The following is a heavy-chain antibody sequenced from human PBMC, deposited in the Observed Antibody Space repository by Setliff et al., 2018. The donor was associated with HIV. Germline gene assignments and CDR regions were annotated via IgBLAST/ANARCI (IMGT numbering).Heavy chain of an antibody. D-gene: IGHD3-10*01. V-gene: IGHV4-39*07. J-gene: IGHJ5*02. Sequence: SETLSLTCTVSGGSISSSSYYWGWIRQPPGKGLEWIGSIYYSGSTYYNPSLESRVTISVDTSKNQFSLKLSSVTAADTAVYYCARAQMLLWFGELLSNWFDPWGQGTLVTVSS. CDR1: GGSISSSSYY. CDR2: IYYSGST. CDR3: ARAQMLLWFGELLSNWFDP.